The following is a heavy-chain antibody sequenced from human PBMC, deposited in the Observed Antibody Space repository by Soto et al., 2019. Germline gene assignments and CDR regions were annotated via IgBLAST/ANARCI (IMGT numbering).Heavy chain of an antibody. CDR2: IYHTGGR. CDR3: ARAVYCTTANCWDDFHYYNIDV. J-gene: IGHJ6*02. D-gene: IGHD2-2*01. Sequence: PSETLSLTCFVSGDSINNTYWWSWVRQAPGKGLEWIGVIYHTGGRSSMPSLRGRITLSVDTSKNQFSLKLTSVTAADTAVYYCARAVYCTTANCWDDFHYYNIDVWGQGTAVTVSS. CDR1: GDSINNTYW. V-gene: IGHV4-4*02.